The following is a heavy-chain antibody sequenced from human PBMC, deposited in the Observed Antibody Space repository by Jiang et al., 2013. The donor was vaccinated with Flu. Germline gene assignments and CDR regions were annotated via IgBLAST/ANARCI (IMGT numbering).Heavy chain of an antibody. CDR2: TYFSSKWYN. CDR3: SRFNWGSNWFDP. J-gene: IGHJ5*02. CDR1: GDSVSNNRTT. V-gene: IGHV6-1*01. D-gene: IGHD7-27*01. Sequence: SQTLSLTCAISGDSVSNNRTTWNWIRQSPSRGLEWLGRTYFSSKWYNDYAGSVESRITINPDTSKDQFSLQLNSVTPEDTAVYYCSRFNWGSNWFDPWGQGTLVTVSS.